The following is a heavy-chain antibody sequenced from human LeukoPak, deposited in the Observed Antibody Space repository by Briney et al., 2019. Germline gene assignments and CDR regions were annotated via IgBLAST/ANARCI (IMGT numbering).Heavy chain of an antibody. CDR2: ISGSGGST. CDR3: AKGGDYYGSGSPFVY. D-gene: IGHD3-10*01. Sequence: GGSLRLSGAASGFTFRSYAMNWVRQAPGKGLEWVSAISGSGGSTYYADSVKGRFTISRDNSKNTLYLQMNSLRAEDTAVYYCAKGGDYYGSGSPFVYWGQGTLVTFSS. CDR1: GFTFRSYA. J-gene: IGHJ4*02. V-gene: IGHV3-23*01.